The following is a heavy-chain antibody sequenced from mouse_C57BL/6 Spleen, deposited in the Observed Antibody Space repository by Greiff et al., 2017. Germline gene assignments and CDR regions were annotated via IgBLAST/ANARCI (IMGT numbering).Heavy chain of an antibody. CDR2: ISSGGSYT. Sequence: EVQLMESGGDLVKPGGSLKLSCAASGFTFSSYGMSWVRQAPDKRLEWVATISSGGSYTYYPDSVKGRFTISRDNAKNTLFLQMSSLKSEDTAMYYCAIHMELSAMDYWGQGTTLTVSS. D-gene: IGHD1-1*02. CDR1: GFTFSSYG. J-gene: IGHJ4*01. CDR3: AIHMELSAMDY. V-gene: IGHV5-6*01.